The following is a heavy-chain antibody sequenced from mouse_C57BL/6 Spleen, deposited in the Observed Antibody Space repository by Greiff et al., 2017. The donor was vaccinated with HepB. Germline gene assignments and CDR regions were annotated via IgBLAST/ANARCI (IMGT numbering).Heavy chain of an antibody. CDR2: INPSSGYT. CDR3: ARSYYSNYPHPSYYYAMDY. CDR1: GYTFTSYW. J-gene: IGHJ4*01. V-gene: IGHV1-7*01. Sequence: QVQLQQSGAELAKPGASVKLSCKASGYTFTSYWMHWVKQRPGQGLEWIGYINPSSGYTKYNQKFKDKATLTADKSSSTAYMQLSSLTYEDSAVYYCARSYYSNYPHPSYYYAMDYWGQGTSVTVSS. D-gene: IGHD2-5*01.